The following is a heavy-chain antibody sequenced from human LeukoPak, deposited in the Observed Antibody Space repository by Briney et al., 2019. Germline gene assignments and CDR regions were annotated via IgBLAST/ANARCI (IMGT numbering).Heavy chain of an antibody. J-gene: IGHJ4*02. V-gene: IGHV3-30*02. CDR2: TRYDESKT. D-gene: IGHD1-26*01. CDR3: AKARYSGSPALDF. CDR1: EFTFSSNG. Sequence: GGSLRLSCAASEFTFSSNGMHWVRQTPGKGLDWVAFTRYDESKTFYGDSVRGRFTISRDNSKNTLYLQMNSLTTDDSAVYYCAKARYSGSPALDFWGQGTLVTVSS.